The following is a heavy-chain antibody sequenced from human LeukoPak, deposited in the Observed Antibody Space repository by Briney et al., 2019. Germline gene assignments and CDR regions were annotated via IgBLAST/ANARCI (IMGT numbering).Heavy chain of an antibody. CDR2: ISWNGGRR. J-gene: IGHJ6*02. V-gene: IGHV3-9*01. CDR1: GFTFDDYA. CDR3: AKALTRIYYYGMDV. Sequence: GRSLRLSCAASGFTFDDYAMHWVRQAPGKGLEWVSGISWNGGRRGYADSVKGRFTISRDNAKNSLCLQMNSLRAEDTALYYCAKALTRIYYYGMDVWGQGTTVTVSS. D-gene: IGHD4-11*01.